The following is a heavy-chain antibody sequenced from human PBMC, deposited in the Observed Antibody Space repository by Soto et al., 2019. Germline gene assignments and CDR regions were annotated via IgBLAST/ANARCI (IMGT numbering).Heavy chain of an antibody. D-gene: IGHD3-3*01. Sequence: QVQLVQSGAEVKKPGSSVKVSCKASGGTFSSYAISWVRQAPGQGLEWMGGIIPIFGTANYAQKFQGRVTITADESTSTADMELSSLRSDDTAVYYCARDQADFWSGPAVRTGSWFDPWGQGTLVTVSS. CDR1: GGTFSSYA. V-gene: IGHV1-69*01. J-gene: IGHJ5*02. CDR3: ARDQADFWSGPAVRTGSWFDP. CDR2: IIPIFGTA.